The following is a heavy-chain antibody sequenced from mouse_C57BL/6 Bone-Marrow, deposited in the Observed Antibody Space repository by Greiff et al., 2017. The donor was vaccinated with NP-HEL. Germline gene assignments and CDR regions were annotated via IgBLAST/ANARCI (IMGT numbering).Heavy chain of an antibody. CDR1: GFTFSDYG. J-gene: IGHJ3*01. CDR2: ISSGGSTI. Sequence: EVKLMESGGGLVKPGGSLKLSCAASGFTFSDYGMHWVRQAPEKGLEWVAYISSGGSTIYYADTVKGRFTISRDNAKNTLFLQMTSLRSEDTAMYYCARALRGFAYWGQGTLVTVSA. V-gene: IGHV5-17*01. CDR3: ARALRGFAY.